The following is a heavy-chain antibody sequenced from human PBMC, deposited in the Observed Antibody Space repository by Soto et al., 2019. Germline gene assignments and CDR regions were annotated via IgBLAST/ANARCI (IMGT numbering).Heavy chain of an antibody. CDR1: GFTFSSYW. CDR3: ARGYPDYGDYVLYGMDV. CDR2: INSDESST. J-gene: IGHJ6*02. Sequence: GGSLRLSCAASGFTFSSYWMLLVRQAPGKGLVWVSRINSDESSTSYADSVKGRFTISRDNAKNTLYLQMNSLRAEDTAVLYCARGYPDYGDYVLYGMDVRGQGTNDTVSS. V-gene: IGHV3-74*01. D-gene: IGHD4-17*01.